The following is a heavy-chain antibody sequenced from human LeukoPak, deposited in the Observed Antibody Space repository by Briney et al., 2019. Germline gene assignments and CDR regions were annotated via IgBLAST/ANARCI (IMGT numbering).Heavy chain of an antibody. V-gene: IGHV3-7*01. J-gene: IGHJ4*02. Sequence: GSLRLSCAASGFTFSSYWMSWVRQAPGKGLEWVANIEQDGSEKYYVDSVKGRFTISRDNAKNSLFLQMNSLRVEDTAVYYCARDQSYYDSSGYYSHWGQGTLVTVSS. CDR2: IEQDGSEK. D-gene: IGHD3-22*01. CDR1: GFTFSSYW. CDR3: ARDQSYYDSSGYYSH.